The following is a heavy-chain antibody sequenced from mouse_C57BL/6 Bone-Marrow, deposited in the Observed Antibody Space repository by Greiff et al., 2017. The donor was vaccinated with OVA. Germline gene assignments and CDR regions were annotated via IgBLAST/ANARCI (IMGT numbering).Heavy chain of an antibody. J-gene: IGHJ2*01. D-gene: IGHD1-1*01. CDR2: IDPENGDT. CDR1: GFNIKDDY. CDR3: TTSPYYYGSSHIFDY. V-gene: IGHV14-4*01. Sequence: EVQLQESGAELVRPGASVKLSCTASGFNIKDDYMHWVKQRPEQGLEWIGWIDPENGDTEYASKFQGKATITADTSSNTAYLQLSSLTSEDTAVYYCTTSPYYYGSSHIFDYWGQGTTLTVSS.